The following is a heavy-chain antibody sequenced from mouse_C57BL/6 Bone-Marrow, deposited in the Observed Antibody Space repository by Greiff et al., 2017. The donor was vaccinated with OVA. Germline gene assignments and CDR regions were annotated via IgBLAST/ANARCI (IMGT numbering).Heavy chain of an antibody. J-gene: IGHJ2*01. V-gene: IGHV3-6*01. CDR1: GYSITSGYY. Sequence: EVQRVESGPGLVKPSQSLSLTCSVTGYSITSGYYWNWIRQFPGNKLEWMGYISYDGSNNYNPSLKNRISITRDTSKNQFFLKLNSVTTEDTATYYCARDQRGDGYYWYWGQGTTLTVSS. D-gene: IGHD2-3*01. CDR3: ARDQRGDGYYWY. CDR2: ISYDGSN.